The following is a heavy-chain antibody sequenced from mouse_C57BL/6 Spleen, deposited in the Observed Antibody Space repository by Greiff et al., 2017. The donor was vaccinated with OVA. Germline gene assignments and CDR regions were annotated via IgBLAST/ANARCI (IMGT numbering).Heavy chain of an antibody. D-gene: IGHD1-1*01. V-gene: IGHV1-19*01. CDR2: INPYNGGT. J-gene: IGHJ2*01. CDR3: ARYGYYGSSYGGY. Sequence: EVQLQQSGPVLVKPGASVKMSCKASGYTFTDYYMNWVKQSHGKSLEWIGVINPYNGGTSYNQKFKGKATLTVDKSSSTAYMELNSLTSEDSAVYYCARYGYYGSSYGGYWGQGTTLTVSS. CDR1: GYTFTDYY.